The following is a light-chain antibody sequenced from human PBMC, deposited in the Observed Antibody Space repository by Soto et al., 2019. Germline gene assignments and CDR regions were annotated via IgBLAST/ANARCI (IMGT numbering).Light chain of an antibody. CDR3: QQYNNWPPWT. V-gene: IGKV3-15*01. J-gene: IGKJ1*01. Sequence: DIVLTQSPCFLSVSPGERATLSCRASQNVGSSYLAWYQQKPGQAPRLLIYATSSMATGVPTRFSGSGSGTDFTLTISSLQSEDFATYYCQQYNNWPPWTFGQGTKVDIK. CDR2: ATS. CDR1: QNVGSSY.